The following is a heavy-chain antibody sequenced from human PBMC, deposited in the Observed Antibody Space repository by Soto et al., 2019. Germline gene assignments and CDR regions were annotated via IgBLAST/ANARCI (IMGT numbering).Heavy chain of an antibody. D-gene: IGHD6-13*01. J-gene: IGHJ4*02. Sequence: SETLSLTCAVYGGSFSGYYWSWIRQPPGKGLEWIGEINHSGSTNYNPSLKSRVTISVDTSKNQFSLKLSSVTAADTAVYYCARVLKNSRDFDYWGQGTLVTVSS. CDR2: INHSGST. CDR1: GGSFSGYY. CDR3: ARVLKNSRDFDY. V-gene: IGHV4-34*01.